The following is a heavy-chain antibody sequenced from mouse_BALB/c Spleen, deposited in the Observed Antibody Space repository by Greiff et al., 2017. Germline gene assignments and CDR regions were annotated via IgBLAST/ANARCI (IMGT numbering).Heavy chain of an antibody. CDR2: IWSGGST. J-gene: IGHJ4*01. Sequence: VKLQESGPGLVQPSQSLSITCTVSGFSLTSYGVHWVRQSPGKGLEWLGVIWSGGSTDYNAAFISRLSISKDNSKSQVFFKMNSLQANDTAIYYCARKTMITTSYAMDYWGQGTSVTVSS. D-gene: IGHD2-4*01. CDR1: GFSLTSYG. CDR3: ARKTMITTSYAMDY. V-gene: IGHV2-2*02.